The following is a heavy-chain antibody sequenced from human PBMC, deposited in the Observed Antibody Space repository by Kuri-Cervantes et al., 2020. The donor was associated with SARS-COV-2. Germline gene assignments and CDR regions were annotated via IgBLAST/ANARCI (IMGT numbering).Heavy chain of an antibody. Sequence: GGSLRLSCAASGFTFSSYSMNWVRQAPGKGLEWVASIISSSSYIYYADSVKGRFTISRDNAKNSLYLQMNSLRAEDTAVYYCARVYSGSYYNWFDPWGQGTLVTVSS. J-gene: IGHJ5*02. CDR2: IISSSSYI. CDR3: ARVYSGSYYNWFDP. D-gene: IGHD1-26*01. V-gene: IGHV3-21*01. CDR1: GFTFSSYS.